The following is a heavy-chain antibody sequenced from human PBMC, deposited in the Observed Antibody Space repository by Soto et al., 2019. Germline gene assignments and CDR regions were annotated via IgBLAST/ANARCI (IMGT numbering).Heavy chain of an antibody. V-gene: IGHV3-64D*06. Sequence: GGSLRLSCAASGFTFSSYAMHWVRQAPGKGLEYVSAISSNGGSTYYADSVKGRFTISRDNSKNTLYLQMSSLRAEDTAVYYCVKDGGGAMSYYFDYWGQGTLVTVSS. CDR1: GFTFSSYA. CDR3: VKDGGGAMSYYFDY. J-gene: IGHJ4*02. CDR2: ISSNGGST. D-gene: IGHD2-15*01.